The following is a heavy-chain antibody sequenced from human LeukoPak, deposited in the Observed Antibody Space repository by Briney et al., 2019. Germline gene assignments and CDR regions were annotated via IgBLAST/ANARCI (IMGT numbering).Heavy chain of an antibody. J-gene: IGHJ4*02. CDR2: ISYDGSNK. CDR1: GFTFGSYS. CDR3: ARDQVAAAYFDY. V-gene: IGHV3-30-3*01. D-gene: IGHD6-13*01. Sequence: GGSLRLSCAASGFTFGSYSMHWVRQAPGKGLEWVAVISYDGSNKYYADSVKGRFTISRDNSKNTLYLQMNSLRAEDTAVYYCARDQVAAAYFDYWGQGALVTVSS.